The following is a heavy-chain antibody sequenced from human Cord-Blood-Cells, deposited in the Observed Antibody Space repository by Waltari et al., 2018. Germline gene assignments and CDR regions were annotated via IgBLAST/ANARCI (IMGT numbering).Heavy chain of an antibody. Sequence: QVQLVQSGAAVKKPGASVKVSCKAPGYTFTSYDINWVRQATGQGREWMGWMNPNSGNTGYAQKFQGRVTMTRNTSISTAYMELSSLRSEDTAVYYCARGPNWNYRYYGMDVWGQGTTVTVSS. J-gene: IGHJ6*02. V-gene: IGHV1-8*01. CDR1: GYTFTSYD. D-gene: IGHD1-7*01. CDR3: ARGPNWNYRYYGMDV. CDR2: MNPNSGNT.